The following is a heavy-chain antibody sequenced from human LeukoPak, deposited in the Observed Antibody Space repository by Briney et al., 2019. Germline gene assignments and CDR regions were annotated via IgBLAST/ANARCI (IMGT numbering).Heavy chain of an antibody. CDR3: AREVIAAHNWFDP. J-gene: IGHJ5*02. CDR2: IYHSGST. D-gene: IGHD6-6*01. V-gene: IGHV4-30-2*01. CDR1: GGSISSGGYY. Sequence: MPSETLSLTCTVSGGSISSGGYYWSWIRQPPGKGLEWIGYIYHSGSTYYNPSLKSRVTISVDTSKNQFSLKLSSVTAADTAVYYCAREVIAAHNWFDPWGQGTLVTVSS.